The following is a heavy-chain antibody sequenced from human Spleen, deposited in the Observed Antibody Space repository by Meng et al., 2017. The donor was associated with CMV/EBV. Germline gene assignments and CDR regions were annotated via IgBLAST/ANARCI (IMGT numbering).Heavy chain of an antibody. CDR1: GFTFSSYS. V-gene: IGHV3-30*03. D-gene: IGHD2-21*01. Sequence: LSLTCAASGFTFSSYSMNWVRQAPGKGLEWVAVISYDGSNKYYADSVKGRFTISRDNSKNTLYLQMSTLRAEDTALYYCAREGGYCGGDCYSFLDHWGQGTLVTVSS. CDR2: ISYDGSNK. J-gene: IGHJ4*02. CDR3: AREGGYCGGDCYSFLDH.